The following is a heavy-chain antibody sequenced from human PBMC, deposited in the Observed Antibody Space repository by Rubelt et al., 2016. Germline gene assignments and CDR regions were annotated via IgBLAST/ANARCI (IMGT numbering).Heavy chain of an antibody. Sequence: ADSVKGRFTISRDNSKNTLYLQMNSLRAEDTAVYYCARDPGKNSGSYYYNYWGQGTLVTVSS. J-gene: IGHJ4*02. V-gene: IGHV3-33*01. D-gene: IGHD1-26*01. CDR3: ARDPGKNSGSYYYNY.